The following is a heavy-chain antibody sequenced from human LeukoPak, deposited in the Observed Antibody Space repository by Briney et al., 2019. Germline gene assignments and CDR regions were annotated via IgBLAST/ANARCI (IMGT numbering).Heavy chain of an antibody. V-gene: IGHV4-30-2*01. CDR2: IYHSGST. J-gene: IGHJ5*02. CDR3: ARETSDYEKWSWFDP. D-gene: IGHD5-12*01. CDR1: GGSISSGGYY. Sequence: SETLSLTCTVSGGSISSGGYYWSWIRQPPGKGLEWIGYIYHSGSTYYNPSLKSRVTISVDRSKNQFSLKLSSVTAADTAVYYCARETSDYEKWSWFDPWGQGTLVTVSS.